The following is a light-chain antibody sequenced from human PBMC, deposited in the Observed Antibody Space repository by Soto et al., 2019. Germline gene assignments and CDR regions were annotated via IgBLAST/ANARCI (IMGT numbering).Light chain of an antibody. CDR1: SSDVGGYNY. CDR2: DVS. Sequence: QSALTQPASVSGSPGQSITISCTGTSSDVGGYNYVSWYQQHPGKAPKLMIYDVSNRPSGVSNRFSGSKSGNTASLTISGIKDEDEDDYYCSSYTSSSTRVVFGGGTKVTVL. V-gene: IGLV2-14*01. CDR3: SSYTSSSTRVV. J-gene: IGLJ2*01.